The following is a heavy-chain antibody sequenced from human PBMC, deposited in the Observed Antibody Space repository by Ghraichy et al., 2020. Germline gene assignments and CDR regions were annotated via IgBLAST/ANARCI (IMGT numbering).Heavy chain of an antibody. D-gene: IGHD2-21*02. CDR1: GFTFSSYA. CDR2: ISYDGSNK. V-gene: IGHV3-30*04. CDR3: ASTLGGGVAYCGGDCYSGWFDP. J-gene: IGHJ5*02. Sequence: GGSLRLSCAASGFTFSSYAMHWVRQAPGKGLEWVAVISYDGSNKYYADSVKGRFTISRDNSKNTLYLQMNSLRAEDTAVYYCASTLGGGVAYCGGDCYSGWFDPWGQGTLVTVSS.